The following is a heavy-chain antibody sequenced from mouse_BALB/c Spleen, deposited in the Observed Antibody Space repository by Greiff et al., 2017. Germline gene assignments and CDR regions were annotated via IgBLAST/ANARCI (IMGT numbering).Heavy chain of an antibody. J-gene: IGHJ4*01. CDR1: GFTFSDYY. D-gene: IGHD4-1*01. V-gene: IGHV5-4*02. Sequence: DVMLVESGGGLVKPGGSLKLSCAASGFTFSDYYMYWVRQTPEKRLEWVATISDGGSYTYYPDSVKGRFTISRDNAKNNLYLQMSSLKSEDTAMYYCARVTGTFYYAMDYWGQGTSVTVSS. CDR3: ARVTGTFYYAMDY. CDR2: ISDGGSYT.